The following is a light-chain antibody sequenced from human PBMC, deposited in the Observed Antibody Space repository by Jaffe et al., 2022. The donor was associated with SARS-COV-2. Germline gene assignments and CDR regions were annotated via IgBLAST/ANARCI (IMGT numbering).Light chain of an antibody. CDR3: CSYAGRYTWV. CDR2: DVT. V-gene: IGLV2-11*01. Sequence: QSALTQPRSVSGSPGQSVTISCTGTSSDVGVYNYVSWYQQHPGKAPKFLIYDVTKRPSGVPDRFSGSKSGNTASLTISGLQAEDEADYYCCSYAGRYTWVFGGGTKLTVL. CDR1: SSDVGVYNY. J-gene: IGLJ3*02.